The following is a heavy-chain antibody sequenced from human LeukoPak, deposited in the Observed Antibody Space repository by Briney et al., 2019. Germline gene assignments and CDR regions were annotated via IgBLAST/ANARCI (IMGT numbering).Heavy chain of an antibody. J-gene: IGHJ5*02. D-gene: IGHD3-22*01. V-gene: IGHV3-48*03. Sequence: GGSLRLSCAASGFTLSSYEMNWVRQAPGKGLEWVSYISSSGSTRYYADSVKGRFTISRDNAKNSLYLQVNSLRAEDTAVYYCARDHDYDSSGYYYHWFDPWGQGTLVTVSS. CDR2: ISSSGSTR. CDR1: GFTLSSYE. CDR3: ARDHDYDSSGYYYHWFDP.